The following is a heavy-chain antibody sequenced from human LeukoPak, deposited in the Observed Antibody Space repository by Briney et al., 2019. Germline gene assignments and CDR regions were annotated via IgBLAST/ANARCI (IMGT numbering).Heavy chain of an antibody. Sequence: GGSLRPSFVASGFTFSTYPMHWVRQAPGKGLEYVSAITNNGDSTYHANSVKGRFTISRDNSKNTLYLQMGSLRAEDIAVYYCARDNRRSGGSGSWAAFDIWGQGTMVTVSS. V-gene: IGHV3-64*01. CDR2: ITNNGDST. J-gene: IGHJ3*02. CDR3: ARDNRRSGGSGSWAAFDI. D-gene: IGHD3-10*01. CDR1: GFTFSTYP.